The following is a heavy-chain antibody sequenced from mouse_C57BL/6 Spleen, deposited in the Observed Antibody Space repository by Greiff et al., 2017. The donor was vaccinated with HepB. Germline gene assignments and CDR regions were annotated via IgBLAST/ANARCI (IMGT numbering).Heavy chain of an antibody. Sequence: VQLQQSGAELARPGASVKLSCKASGYTFTSYGISWVKQRTGQGLEWIGEIYPRSGNTYYNEKFKGKATLTADKSSSTAYMELRSLTSEDSAVYFCARSGGSSYVGWYFDVWGTGTTVTVSS. CDR2: IYPRSGNT. CDR1: GYTFTSYG. J-gene: IGHJ1*03. CDR3: ARSGGSSYVGWYFDV. D-gene: IGHD1-1*01. V-gene: IGHV1-81*01.